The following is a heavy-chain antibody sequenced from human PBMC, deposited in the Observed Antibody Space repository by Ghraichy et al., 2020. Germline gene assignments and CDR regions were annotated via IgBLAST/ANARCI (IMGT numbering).Heavy chain of an antibody. V-gene: IGHV3-30*18. CDR1: GFTFSSYG. J-gene: IGHJ4*02. Sequence: GGSLRLSCAASGFTFSSYGMHWVRQAPGKRLEWVAFISYDGGNKYYADSVKGRFTISRDNSKNTLYLQMNSLRAEDTAVYYCAKDGSGWSSYIDYWGQGTLVTVSS. CDR3: AKDGSGWSSYIDY. CDR2: ISYDGGNK. D-gene: IGHD6-19*01.